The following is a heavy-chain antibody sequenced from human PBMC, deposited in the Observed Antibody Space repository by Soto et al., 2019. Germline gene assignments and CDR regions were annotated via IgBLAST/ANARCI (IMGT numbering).Heavy chain of an antibody. CDR3: ARHSTGLDV. J-gene: IGHJ6*04. V-gene: IGHV4-59*08. D-gene: IGHD3-9*01. CDR1: GGSISSYY. CDR2: IHYSGST. Sequence: PSETLSLTCTFSGGSISSYYWSWIRQPPGKGLEWIGYIHYSGSTHYNRSLKSRVTISLDTSKNQFSLKLTSVTAADSAVYYCARHSTGLDVWGKGTTVTVSS.